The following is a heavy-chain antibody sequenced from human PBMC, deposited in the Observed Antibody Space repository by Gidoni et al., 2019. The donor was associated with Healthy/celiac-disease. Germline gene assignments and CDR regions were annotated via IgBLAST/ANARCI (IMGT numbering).Heavy chain of an antibody. CDR1: GFTFRSYD. D-gene: IGHD3-22*01. CDR3: ARGYYDSSGYYYCDY. CDR2: IGPAGDT. J-gene: IGHJ4*02. V-gene: IGHV3-13*01. Sequence: EVQLVESGGGLVQPGGSLRLSCAASGFTFRSYDMHWVRQATGKGLEWVSAIGPAGDTYYPGSVKGRFTISRENAKNSLYLQMNSLRAGDTAVYYCARGYYDSSGYYYCDYWGQGTLVTVSS.